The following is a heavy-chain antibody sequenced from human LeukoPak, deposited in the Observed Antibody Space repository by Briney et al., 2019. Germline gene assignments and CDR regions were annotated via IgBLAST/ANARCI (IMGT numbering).Heavy chain of an antibody. J-gene: IGHJ4*02. CDR3: ARDGGWYKLDY. V-gene: IGHV3-48*04. CDR1: GFTFSSYS. CDR2: ISSSSSTI. Sequence: GGSLRLSCAASGFTFSSYSMNWVRQAPGKGLEWVSYISSSSSTIYYADSMKGRFTISRDNAKNSLYLQMNSLRAEDTAVYFCARDGGWYKLDYWGQGTLVTVSS. D-gene: IGHD1-1*01.